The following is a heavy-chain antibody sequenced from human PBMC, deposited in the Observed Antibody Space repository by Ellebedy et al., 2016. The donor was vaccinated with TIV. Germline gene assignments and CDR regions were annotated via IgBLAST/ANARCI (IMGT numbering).Heavy chain of an antibody. D-gene: IGHD3-10*01. Sequence: KVSXXGSGYSFTSYWIGWVRQMPGKGLEWMGIIYPGDSDTRYSPSFQGQVTISADKSISTAYLQWSSLKASDTAMYYCARYGSGSRNNWFDPWGQGTLVTVSS. CDR1: GYSFTSYW. CDR3: ARYGSGSRNNWFDP. V-gene: IGHV5-51*01. CDR2: IYPGDSDT. J-gene: IGHJ5*02.